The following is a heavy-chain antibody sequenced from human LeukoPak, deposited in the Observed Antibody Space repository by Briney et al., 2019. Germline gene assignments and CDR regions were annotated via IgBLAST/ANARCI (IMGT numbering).Heavy chain of an antibody. CDR3: ARQDYYFEY. CDR2: INQDGSDK. CDR1: GFTFSKHW. V-gene: IGHV3-7*01. Sequence: GGSLRLSCAASGFTFSKHWMSWVRQAPGKGLEWVANINQDGSDKYYVDSVKGRFTISRDNAENSLYLQMNSLRVEDTAVYYCARQDYYFEYWGQGTLVTVSS. J-gene: IGHJ4*02.